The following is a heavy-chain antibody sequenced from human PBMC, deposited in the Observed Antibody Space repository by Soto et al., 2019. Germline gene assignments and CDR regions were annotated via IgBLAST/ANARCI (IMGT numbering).Heavy chain of an antibody. CDR2: IWSDGTNK. Sequence: GGSLRLSCAASGFTFSTYGMHWVRQAPGKGLEWVALIWSDGTNKYYADSVKGRFTISRDNSKKTLYLQMNSLRAEDTAVYYCSKGGRQWLVTSDFNYWGQGALVTVSS. D-gene: IGHD6-19*01. CDR3: SKGGRQWLVTSDFNY. J-gene: IGHJ4*02. V-gene: IGHV3-33*06. CDR1: GFTFSTYG.